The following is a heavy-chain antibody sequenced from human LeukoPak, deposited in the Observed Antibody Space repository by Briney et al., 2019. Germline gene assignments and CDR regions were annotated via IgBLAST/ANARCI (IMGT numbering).Heavy chain of an antibody. CDR1: GFTFSSYG. CDR3: ARHITMVRGVPLDY. J-gene: IGHJ4*02. Sequence: PGGSLRLSCAASGFTFSSYGMHWVRQAPGKGLEWVAFIRYDGSNKYYADSVKGRFTISRDNSKNTLYLQMNSLRAEDTAVYYCARHITMVRGVPLDYWGQGTLVTVSS. V-gene: IGHV3-30*02. CDR2: IRYDGSNK. D-gene: IGHD3-10*01.